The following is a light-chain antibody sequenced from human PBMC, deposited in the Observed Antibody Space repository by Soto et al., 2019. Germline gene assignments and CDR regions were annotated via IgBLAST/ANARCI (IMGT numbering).Light chain of an antibody. CDR3: QQAASFPIP. V-gene: IGKV1-12*01. J-gene: IGKJ5*01. Sequence: DIQMTQSPSTLSASLGDRVTITCRASQRIETWVAWYQQKPGTAPKLLVYKATILQSGVPSRFSGSGSGTDFTLTINGLQPEDFATYYCQQAASFPIPFGQGTRLEIK. CDR1: QRIETW. CDR2: KAT.